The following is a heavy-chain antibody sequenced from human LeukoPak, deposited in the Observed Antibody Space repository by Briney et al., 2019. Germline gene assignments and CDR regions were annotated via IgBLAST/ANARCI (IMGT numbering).Heavy chain of an antibody. D-gene: IGHD3-3*01. CDR3: ARGALGGYYGYCFDY. CDR2: ISYDGSKK. V-gene: IGHV3-30-3*01. CDR1: GFTFSSYA. J-gene: IGHJ4*02. Sequence: PGGSLRLSCAASGFTFSSYAMHWVRQAPGKGLEWVSVISYDGSKKYYADSVKGRFTISRDNSKNTLYLQMNSLRAEDTAVYYCARGALGGYYGYCFDYWGQGTLVTVSS.